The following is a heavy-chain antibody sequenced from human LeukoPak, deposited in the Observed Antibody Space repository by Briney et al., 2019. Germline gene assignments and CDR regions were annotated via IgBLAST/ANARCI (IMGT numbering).Heavy chain of an antibody. J-gene: IGHJ4*02. CDR2: IYPGDSDT. CDR3: ARLRDLKYYGSGESFDY. V-gene: IGHV5-51*01. D-gene: IGHD3-10*01. CDR1: GYSFTSYW. Sequence: GESLQISCQGSGYSFTSYWIGWVRQMPGKGLEWMGIIYPGDSDTRYSPSFQGQVTISADKSISTAYLQWSSLKASDTAMYYCARLRDLKYYGSGESFDYWGQGTLVTVSS.